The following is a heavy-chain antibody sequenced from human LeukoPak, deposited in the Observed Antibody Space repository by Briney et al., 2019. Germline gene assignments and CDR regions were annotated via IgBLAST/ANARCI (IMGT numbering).Heavy chain of an antibody. J-gene: IGHJ4*02. CDR1: GFTFSSYA. D-gene: IGHD2-8*02. CDR3: AKEYYVLLVYALGGSFDY. Sequence: GGSLRLSCAASGFTFSSYAMSWVRQAPGKGLEWVSTISGSGRSTYYGDSVTGWFTISRDNSKNTLSLQMNSLRAEDTAVYYCAKEYYVLLVYALGGSFDYWGRGTLVTVSS. V-gene: IGHV3-23*01. CDR2: ISGSGRST.